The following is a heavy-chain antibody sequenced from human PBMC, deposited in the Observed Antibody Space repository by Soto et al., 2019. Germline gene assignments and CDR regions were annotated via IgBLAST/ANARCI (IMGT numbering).Heavy chain of an antibody. V-gene: IGHV1-18*01. CDR1: GYTFTRYG. CDR3: AREYRVPGRSLYWCDP. Sequence: QVQLVQSGAEVKKPGASVKVSCKASGYTFTRYGISWVRQTPGQGLEWMGWISAYNGNTNYAQKLQGRVTITTDTSTSTAYMELRSLRSDDTAVYYCAREYRVPGRSLYWCDPWGKGTLVTVSS. J-gene: IGHJ5*02. D-gene: IGHD2-2*02. CDR2: ISAYNGNT.